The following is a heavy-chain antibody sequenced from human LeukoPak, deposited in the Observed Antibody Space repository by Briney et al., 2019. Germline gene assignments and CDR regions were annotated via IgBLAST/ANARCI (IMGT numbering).Heavy chain of an antibody. CDR1: GFTVSSNY. V-gene: IGHV3-53*01. D-gene: IGHD3-10*01. Sequence: GGSLRLSCAASGFTVSSNYMSWVRQAPGKGLEWVSVIYSGRSTYYADSVKGRFTISRDNSKNTLYLQMNSLRAEDTAVYYCARDRVEPTGEFYYNGMDVWGQGTTVTVSS. CDR3: ARDRVEPTGEFYYNGMDV. J-gene: IGHJ6*02. CDR2: IYSGRST.